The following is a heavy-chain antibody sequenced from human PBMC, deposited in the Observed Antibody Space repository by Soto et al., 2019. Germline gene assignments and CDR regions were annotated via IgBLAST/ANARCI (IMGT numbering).Heavy chain of an antibody. D-gene: IGHD3-16*02. V-gene: IGHV1-69*12. J-gene: IGHJ4*02. CDR1: GGTFSSYG. CDR2: IIPIFGTA. Sequence: QVQLVQSGGEVKKPGSSVKVSWKASGGTFSSYGISWVRQAPGQGLEWMGGIIPIFGTANYAQKFQGRVTITADESTSTAYMELSSLRSEDTAVYYCARAGLLSGGVIGSLLDYWGQGTLVTVSS. CDR3: ARAGLLSGGVIGSLLDY.